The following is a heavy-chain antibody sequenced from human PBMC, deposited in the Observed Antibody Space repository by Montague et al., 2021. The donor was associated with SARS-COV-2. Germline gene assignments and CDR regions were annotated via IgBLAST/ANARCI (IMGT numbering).Heavy chain of an antibody. CDR3: ARFRIGNHVYGMDV. D-gene: IGHD2-15*01. CDR2: VSHTGST. V-gene: IGHV4-59*12. Sequence: SETLSLTCSVSGGSFSRYYWTWIRQPPGKGLEWIGYVSHTGSTSYNPSLQSRVSMFVDSSKSQFSLALSSVTAADTAIYYCARFRIGNHVYGMDVWGQGTTVIVSS. CDR1: GGSFSRYY. J-gene: IGHJ6*02.